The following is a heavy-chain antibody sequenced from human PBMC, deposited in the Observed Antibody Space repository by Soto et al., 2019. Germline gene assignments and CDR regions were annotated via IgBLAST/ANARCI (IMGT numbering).Heavy chain of an antibody. CDR2: INPSSGGT. J-gene: IGHJ4*02. Sequence: GASVKVSCKASGYTFTGYYMHWVRQAPGQGLEWMGWINPSSGGTNYAQKFQGWVTMTRDTSISTAYMELSRLRSDDTAVYYCARSGKYDYIWGSYCLGYWGQGTLVTVSS. D-gene: IGHD3-16*01. CDR3: ARSGKYDYIWGSYCLGY. CDR1: GYTFTGYY. V-gene: IGHV1-2*04.